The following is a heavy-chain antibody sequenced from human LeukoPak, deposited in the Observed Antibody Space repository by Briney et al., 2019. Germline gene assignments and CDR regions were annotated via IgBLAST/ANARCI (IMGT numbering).Heavy chain of an antibody. CDR3: ARRSGSGYYSYYYYYMDV. V-gene: IGHV4-39*01. CDR2: IYYSGST. CDR1: GGSISSSSYY. Sequence: PSETLSLTCTVSGGSISSSSYYWGWIRQPPGKGLEWIGSIYYSGSTYYNPSLKSRVTISVDTSKNQFSLKLSSVTAADTAVYYCARRSGSGYYSYYYYYMDVWGKGTTVTISS. D-gene: IGHD3-22*01. J-gene: IGHJ6*03.